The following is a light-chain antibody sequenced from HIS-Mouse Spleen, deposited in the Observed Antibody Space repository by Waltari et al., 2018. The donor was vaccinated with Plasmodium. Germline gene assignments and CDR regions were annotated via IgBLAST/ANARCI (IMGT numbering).Light chain of an antibody. CDR3: SSYTSSSTLV. CDR1: SRDVGGYHY. Sequence: QSALTQPASVSGSPGHSITISCPGTSRDVGGYHYASWYQQHPGKAPKLMIYDVSHRPSGVSNRFSGSKSGNTASLTISGLQAEDEADYYCSSYTSSSTLVFGGGTKLTVL. CDR2: DVS. V-gene: IGLV2-14*03. J-gene: IGLJ2*01.